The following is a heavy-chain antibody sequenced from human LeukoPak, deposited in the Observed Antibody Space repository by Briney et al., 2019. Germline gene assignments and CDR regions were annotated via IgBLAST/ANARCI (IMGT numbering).Heavy chain of an antibody. CDR1: GGSISSHY. V-gene: IGHV4-59*11. J-gene: IGHJ5*02. CDR3: AREVGYCSSTSCYSWFDP. CDR2: IYYSGST. Sequence: PSDTLSLTCTVSGGSISSHYWSWIRQPPGKGLECIGYIYYSGSTNYNPSLKSRVTISVDTSKNQFSLRLSSVTAADTAVYYCAREVGYCSSTSCYSWFDPWGQGTLVTVSS. D-gene: IGHD2-2*02.